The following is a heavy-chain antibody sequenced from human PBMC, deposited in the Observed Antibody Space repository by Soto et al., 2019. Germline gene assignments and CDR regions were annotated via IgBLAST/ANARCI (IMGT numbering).Heavy chain of an antibody. Sequence: SETLSLTCAVYGGSFSGYYWSWIRQPPGKGLEWIGEINHSGSTNYNPSLKSRVTISVDTSKNQFSLKLSSVTAADTAVYYCARGLDDFWSGYRYFDYWGQGTLVTVSS. J-gene: IGHJ4*02. CDR3: ARGLDDFWSGYRYFDY. CDR2: INHSGST. CDR1: GGSFSGYY. V-gene: IGHV4-34*01. D-gene: IGHD3-3*01.